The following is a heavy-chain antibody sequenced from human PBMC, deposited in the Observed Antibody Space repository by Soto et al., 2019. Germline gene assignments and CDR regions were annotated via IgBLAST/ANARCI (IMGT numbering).Heavy chain of an antibody. Sequence: PSETLSLTCTVSGGSISSFYWSWIRQPPGKGLEWIGYIYYSGSTYYNPSLKSRVTISVDRSKNQFSLKLSSVTAADTAVYYCARQFFIGTYYYYYGMDVWGQGTTVTVSS. V-gene: IGHV4-59*08. CDR1: GGSISSFY. D-gene: IGHD1-1*01. CDR2: IYYSGST. J-gene: IGHJ6*02. CDR3: ARQFFIGTYYYYYGMDV.